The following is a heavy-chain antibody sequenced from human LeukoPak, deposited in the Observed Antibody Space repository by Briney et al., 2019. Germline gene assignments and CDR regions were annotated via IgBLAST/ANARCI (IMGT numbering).Heavy chain of an antibody. J-gene: IGHJ4*02. CDR2: INANSGGT. CDR1: GYTFSDYF. CDR3: ARDGTGVDS. Sequence: ASVKVSCKASGYTFSDYFMHWVRLAPGQGLEWMGWINANSGGTIYAQKFQGRVTMTRDTSISTAYMDLSRLRSDDTAVYYCARDGTGVDSWGQGTLVTVSS. D-gene: IGHD1/OR15-1a*01. V-gene: IGHV1-2*02.